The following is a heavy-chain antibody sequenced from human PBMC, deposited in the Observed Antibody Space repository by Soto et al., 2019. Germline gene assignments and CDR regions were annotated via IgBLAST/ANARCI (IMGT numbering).Heavy chain of an antibody. J-gene: IGHJ5*02. CDR1: GGSINSGDFY. D-gene: IGHD6-25*01. V-gene: IGHV4-30-4*01. CDR3: ARGSMTRRPWFEP. CDR2: IFNSVST. Sequence: PSETLSLTCSVSGGSINSGDFYWSWIRQSPGKGLEWIGHIFNSVSTYYSPSLKSRLFMSVDTSKNQFSLRLTSVTAADTAIYYCARGSMTRRPWFEPWGQGTMVTVSS.